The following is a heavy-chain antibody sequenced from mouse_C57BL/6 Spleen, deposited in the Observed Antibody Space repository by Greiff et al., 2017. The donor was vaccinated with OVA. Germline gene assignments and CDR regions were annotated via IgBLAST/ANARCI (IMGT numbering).Heavy chain of an antibody. CDR3: ARWDYSGSRAFDY. CDR2: IHPNSGST. CDR1: GYTFTSYW. D-gene: IGHD1-1*01. J-gene: IGHJ3*01. V-gene: IGHV1-64*01. Sequence: QVQLQQPGAELVKPGASVKLYCKASGYTFTSYWMHWVKQRPGQGLEWIGMIHPNSGSTNYNEKFKSKATLTVDKSSSTAYMQLSSLTSEDSAVYYCARWDYSGSRAFDYWGQGILVTVSA.